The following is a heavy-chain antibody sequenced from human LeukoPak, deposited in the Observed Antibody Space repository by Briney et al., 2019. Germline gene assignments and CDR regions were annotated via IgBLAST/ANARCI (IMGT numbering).Heavy chain of an antibody. CDR1: SDSLFRSTTFH. Sequence: SETLSLICSVSSDSLFRSTTFHWGWIRQPPGKGLEWIASISQIGSTYFNPSLKSLVAISVDTSKNQFSLKLHSVTAADTAVYYCARDLTSGSYYYDYWGQGTRVTVSS. CDR2: ISQIGST. CDR3: ARDLTSGSYYYDY. V-gene: IGHV4-39*07. J-gene: IGHJ4*02. D-gene: IGHD3-9*01.